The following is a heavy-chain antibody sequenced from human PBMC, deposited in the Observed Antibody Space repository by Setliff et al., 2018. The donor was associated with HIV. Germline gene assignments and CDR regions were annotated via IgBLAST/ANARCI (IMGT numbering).Heavy chain of an antibody. V-gene: IGHV1-2*02. CDR1: GYTFTGYF. CDR3: AREGVVLAAIPERWFDP. Sequence: ASVKVSCKASGYTFTGYFLHWVRQAPGQGLEWMGWINPYSGVTKYAQKFQGRVTMTGDTSTSTAYMELSRLRFDDTAVYYCAREGVVLAAIPERWFDPWGQGTLVTVSS. J-gene: IGHJ5*02. D-gene: IGHD2-15*01. CDR2: INPYSGVT.